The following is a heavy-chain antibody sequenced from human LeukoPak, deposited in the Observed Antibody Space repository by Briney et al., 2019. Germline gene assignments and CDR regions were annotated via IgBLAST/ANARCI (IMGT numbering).Heavy chain of an antibody. J-gene: IGHJ4*02. CDR3: ERDVGQLRSDY. CDR1: GYSISSDYF. V-gene: IGHV4-38-2*02. Sequence: SETLSLTCVVSGYSISSDYFWGWIRQPPGKGLEWIGTISHSGTTYYKSSLKSRVTISLDTSKNQFSLKLTSVTAADTAVYYCERDVGQLRSDYWGQGTLVTVSS. D-gene: IGHD2-2*01. CDR2: ISHSGTT.